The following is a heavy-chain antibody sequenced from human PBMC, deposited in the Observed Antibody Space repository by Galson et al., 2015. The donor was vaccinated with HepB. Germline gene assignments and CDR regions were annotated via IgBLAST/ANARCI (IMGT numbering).Heavy chain of an antibody. D-gene: IGHD6-19*01. Sequence: SVKVSCKASGGTFNTYAVTWVRQAPGQGLEWVGRIIPIVDKPNYVQKFQGRVTISADRSTGTAYMELSSLRSEDTAVYYCATEIGSSRLDYWGQGTLVTVSA. CDR1: GGTFNTYA. CDR3: ATEIGSSRLDY. CDR2: IIPIVDKP. J-gene: IGHJ4*02. V-gene: IGHV1-69*04.